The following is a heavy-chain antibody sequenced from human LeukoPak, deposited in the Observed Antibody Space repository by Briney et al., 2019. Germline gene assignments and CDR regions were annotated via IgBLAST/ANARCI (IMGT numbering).Heavy chain of an antibody. V-gene: IGHV4-30-4*08. CDR2: IYYSGST. D-gene: IGHD2-2*01. J-gene: IGHJ6*03. CDR3: ARIVVVPAAIRMWNYCYYYYMDV. Sequence: SETLSLTCTVSGGSISSYYWSWIRQPPGKGLEWIGYIYYSGSTYYNPSLKSRVTISVDTSKNQFSLKLSSVTAADTAVYYRARIVVVPAAIRMWNYCYYYYMDVWGKGTTVTVSS. CDR1: GGSISSYY.